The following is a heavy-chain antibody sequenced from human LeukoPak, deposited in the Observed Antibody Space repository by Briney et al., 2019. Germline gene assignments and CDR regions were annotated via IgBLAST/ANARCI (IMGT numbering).Heavy chain of an antibody. D-gene: IGHD6-13*01. V-gene: IGHV4-30-2*01. CDR1: GGSISSGDYS. Sequence: SKTLSLTCAVSGGSISSGDYSWSWIRQPPGNGLEWIGYIYHTGNTNYNPSLKSRVTISVARSKNQFSLRLSSVTAADTAVYYCARARESMATAGSYFDYWGQGTLVTVSS. CDR3: ARARESMATAGSYFDY. CDR2: IYHTGNT. J-gene: IGHJ4*02.